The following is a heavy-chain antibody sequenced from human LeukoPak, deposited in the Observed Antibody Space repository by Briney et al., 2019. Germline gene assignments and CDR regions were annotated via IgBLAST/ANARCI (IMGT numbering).Heavy chain of an antibody. Sequence: PGGSLRLSCADSGFSVNSHYMIYAGGNTFYADSVKGRFTISRDTSSNTLYLEMNSLRAEDTAFYYCAREPSGNSYRGDFDYWGQGTLVSVSS. J-gene: IGHJ4*02. V-gene: IGHV3-66*01. CDR1: GFSVNSHY. D-gene: IGHD3-10*01. CDR3: AREPSGNSYRGDFDY. CDR2: YAGGNT.